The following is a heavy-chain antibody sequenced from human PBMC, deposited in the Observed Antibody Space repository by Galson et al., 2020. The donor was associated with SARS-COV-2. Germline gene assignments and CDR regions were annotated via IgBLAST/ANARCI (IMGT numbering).Heavy chain of an antibody. Sequence: GGSLRLSCAASGFTFSSYWMSWVRQAPGKGLEWVANIKQDGSEKYYVDSVKGRFTISRDNAKNSLYLQMNSLRAEDTAVYYCARDSVANYYGMDVWGQGTTVTVSS. J-gene: IGHJ6*02. CDR3: ARDSVANYYGMDV. CDR2: IKQDGSEK. CDR1: GFTFSSYW. V-gene: IGHV3-7*03. D-gene: IGHD2-15*01.